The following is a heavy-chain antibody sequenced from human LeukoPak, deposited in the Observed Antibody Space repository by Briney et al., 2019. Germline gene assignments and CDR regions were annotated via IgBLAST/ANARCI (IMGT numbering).Heavy chain of an antibody. Sequence: GGSLRLSCAASGFTFSDYYMSWIRQAPGKGLEWVSYIGSSGSTIYYADSVKGRFTISRDNSKNTLYLQMNSLRAEDTAVYYCATGSDYVWGSYRGGYYFDYWGQGTLVTVSS. V-gene: IGHV3-11*04. CDR2: IGSSGSTI. CDR3: ATGSDYVWGSYRGGYYFDY. CDR1: GFTFSDYY. D-gene: IGHD3-16*02. J-gene: IGHJ4*02.